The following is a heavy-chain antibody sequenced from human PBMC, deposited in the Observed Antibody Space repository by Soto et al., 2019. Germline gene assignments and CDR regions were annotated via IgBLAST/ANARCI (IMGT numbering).Heavy chain of an antibody. CDR1: GYTFTSYA. J-gene: IGHJ6*02. CDR3: ARDRDGHYGMDV. D-gene: IGHD2-8*01. Sequence: ASVKVSCKASGYTFTSYAMHWVRQAPGQRLEWMGWINAGNGNTKYSQKFQGRVTITRDTSASTAYMELSSLRSEDTAVYYCARDRDGHYGMDVWGQGTTVTVSS. V-gene: IGHV1-3*01. CDR2: INAGNGNT.